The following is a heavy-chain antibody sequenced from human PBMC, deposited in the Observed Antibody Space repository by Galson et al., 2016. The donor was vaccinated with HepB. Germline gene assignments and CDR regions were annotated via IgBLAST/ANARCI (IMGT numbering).Heavy chain of an antibody. CDR3: VRDTTCYDSSAYYDAFDV. V-gene: IGHV3-7*03. D-gene: IGHD3-22*01. CDR1: GFTFSSFW. CDR2: IKRDASET. J-gene: IGHJ3*01. Sequence: SLRLSCAASGFTFSSFWMTWVRQVPGKGLEWVANIKRDASETHYVDFVKGRFTISRDNARNSLYLHMNSLRVEDTAVYYCVRDTTCYDSSAYYDAFDVWGQGTTVTVSS.